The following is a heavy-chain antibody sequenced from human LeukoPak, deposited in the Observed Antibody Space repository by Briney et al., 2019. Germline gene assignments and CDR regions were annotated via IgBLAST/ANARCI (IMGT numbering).Heavy chain of an antibody. Sequence: GGSLRLSCAASGFTFEDYAMHWVRHTPGKGLEWVSGITWNGGGIAYADSVKGRFTISRDNAKNSLYLQMNNLRAEDTALYYCAKDISRNNWYYFDYWGQGTRVTVSS. V-gene: IGHV3-9*01. CDR1: GFTFEDYA. D-gene: IGHD1-1*01. CDR2: ITWNGGGI. CDR3: AKDISRNNWYYFDY. J-gene: IGHJ4*01.